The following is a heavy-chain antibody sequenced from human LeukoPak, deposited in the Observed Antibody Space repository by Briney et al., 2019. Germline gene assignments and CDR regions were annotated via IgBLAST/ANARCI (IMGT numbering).Heavy chain of an antibody. J-gene: IGHJ4*02. CDR2: IYHSGST. Sequence: PSQTLSLTCAVSGGSISSGGYSWSWIRQPPGKGLEWIGYIYHSGSTYYNPSLKSRVTISVDTSKNQFSLKLSSVTAADTAVYYCARLSSSFGSDFDYWGQGTLVTVSS. D-gene: IGHD6-6*01. CDR1: GGSISSGGYS. CDR3: ARLSSSFGSDFDY. V-gene: IGHV4-30-2*02.